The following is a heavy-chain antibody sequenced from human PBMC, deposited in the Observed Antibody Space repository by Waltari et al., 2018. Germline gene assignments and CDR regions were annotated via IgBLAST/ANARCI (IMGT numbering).Heavy chain of an antibody. CDR2: IRNSGGNT. V-gene: IGHV3-23*01. CDR3: TSWRVVAGTGWFDS. Sequence: EVQLLESGGGLVQPGGSLRLSCAASGFSFSNYDMAWVRQAPGKWLEGVSGIRNSGGNTYYGDSVKGRFAISRDNSRNTLHLQMNGLRAEDTAIYYCTSWRVVAGTGWFDSWGQGTLVTVSS. J-gene: IGHJ5*01. CDR1: GFSFSNYD. D-gene: IGHD2-15*01.